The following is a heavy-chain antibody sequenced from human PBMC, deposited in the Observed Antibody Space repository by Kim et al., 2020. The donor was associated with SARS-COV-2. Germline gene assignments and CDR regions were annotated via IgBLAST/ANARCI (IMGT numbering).Heavy chain of an antibody. D-gene: IGHD3-10*01. J-gene: IGHJ4*02. CDR2: IYYSVST. Sequence: SETLSLTCTVSGGSISSGGYHWSWIRQHPGKGLEWIGYIYYSVSTYYTPSLKSRVTISLDTSKNQFSLKLSSVTAADTAVYYCARATSAALGNFDYCGQG. CDR1: GGSISSGGYH. V-gene: IGHV4-31*03. CDR3: ARATSAALGNFDY.